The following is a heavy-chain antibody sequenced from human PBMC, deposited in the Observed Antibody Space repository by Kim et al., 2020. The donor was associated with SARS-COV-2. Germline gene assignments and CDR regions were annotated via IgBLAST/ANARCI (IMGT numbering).Heavy chain of an antibody. Sequence: SETLSLTCTVSGGSISSGGYYWSWIRQHPGKGLEWIGYIYYSGSTYYNPSLKSRVTISVDTSKNQFSLKLSSVTAADTAVYYCARALGGTIFGVVIHHDPENNWFDPWGQGTLVTVSS. V-gene: IGHV4-31*03. CDR3: ARALGGTIFGVVIHHDPENNWFDP. J-gene: IGHJ5*02. CDR1: GGSISSGGYY. D-gene: IGHD3-3*01. CDR2: IYYSGST.